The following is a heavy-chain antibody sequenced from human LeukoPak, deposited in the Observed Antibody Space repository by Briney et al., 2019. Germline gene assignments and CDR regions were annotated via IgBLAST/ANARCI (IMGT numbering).Heavy chain of an antibody. Sequence: GGSLRLSCAASGFTFSSYGMHWVRQAPGKGLEWVSFIRYDGSNEYYADSVRGRFTISRDNSKNTLYLQMNSLRVEDTAVYYCAKLLSGSYVIFDAFNVWGQGTMVTVSS. J-gene: IGHJ3*01. D-gene: IGHD3-16*01. CDR2: IRYDGSNE. CDR1: GFTFSSYG. V-gene: IGHV3-30*02. CDR3: AKLLSGSYVIFDAFNV.